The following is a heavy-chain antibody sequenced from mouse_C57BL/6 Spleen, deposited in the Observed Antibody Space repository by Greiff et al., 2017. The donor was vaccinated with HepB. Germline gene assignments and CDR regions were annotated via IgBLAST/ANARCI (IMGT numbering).Heavy chain of an antibody. Sequence: EVKLVESEGGLVQPGRSMKLSCTASGFTFSDYYMAWVRQVPEKGLEWVANINYDGSSTYYLDSLKSRFIISRDNAKNILYLQMSSLKSEDTATYYCARGGGGYSSWFAYWGQGTLVTVSA. CDR1: GFTFSDYY. J-gene: IGHJ3*01. D-gene: IGHD2-3*01. V-gene: IGHV5-16*01. CDR2: INYDGSST. CDR3: ARGGGGYSSWFAY.